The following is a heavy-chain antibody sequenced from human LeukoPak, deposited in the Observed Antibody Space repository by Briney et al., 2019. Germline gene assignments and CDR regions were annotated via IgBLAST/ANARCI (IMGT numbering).Heavy chain of an antibody. J-gene: IGHJ3*02. Sequence: GGSLRLSCAASGFTLSSYSMNWVRPAAGKGREWVSSISRSSSYIYYADSVKGRFTISRDNAKNSLYLQMNSLRAEDTAVYYCARDGLDCSSTSCYGWGNDAFDIWGQGTMVTVSS. CDR1: GFTLSSYS. CDR3: ARDGLDCSSTSCYGWGNDAFDI. V-gene: IGHV3-21*01. D-gene: IGHD2-2*01. CDR2: ISRSSSYI.